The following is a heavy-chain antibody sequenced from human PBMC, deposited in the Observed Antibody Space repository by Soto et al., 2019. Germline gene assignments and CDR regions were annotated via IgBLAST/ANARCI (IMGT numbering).Heavy chain of an antibody. CDR2: ISNTGDTM. J-gene: IGHJ4*02. CDR1: GFTFSLYS. V-gene: IGHV3-48*02. Sequence: ESGGGLVQPGGSLRLSCAASGFTFSLYSMNWVRQAPGKGLEWLSYISNTGDTMYYADSVRGRFTVSRDNAKNSLYLQMNSLRDEDTAVYYCARDDHDSGHYYDLVDYWGQGTLVTVSS. D-gene: IGHD3-22*01. CDR3: ARDDHDSGHYYDLVDY.